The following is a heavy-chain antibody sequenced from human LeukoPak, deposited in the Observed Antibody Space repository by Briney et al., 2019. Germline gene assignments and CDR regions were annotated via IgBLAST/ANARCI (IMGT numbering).Heavy chain of an antibody. CDR2: ISSSSSYI. D-gene: IGHD6-13*01. CDR1: GFTSSTYS. Sequence: GGSLRLSCAASGFTSSTYSMNWVRQAPGKGLKGVSSISSSSSYIYYADSVKGRFTISRDNAKNSLYLQMNSLRAEDTAVYYCARKSSDSSSWFIDYWGQGTLVTVSS. J-gene: IGHJ4*02. V-gene: IGHV3-21*01. CDR3: ARKSSDSSSWFIDY.